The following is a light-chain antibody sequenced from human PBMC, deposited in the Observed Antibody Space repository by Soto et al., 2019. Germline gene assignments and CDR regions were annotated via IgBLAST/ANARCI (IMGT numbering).Light chain of an antibody. J-gene: IGKJ4*01. CDR1: QSVSSY. V-gene: IGKV3-11*01. CDR3: QQRSNWPPT. Sequence: EIVLTQSPATLSLSPGERATLSCRASQSVSSYLAWYQQKRGQAPRLLIYDASNRATGIPARFSVSGSGTDFTLTISSLEPEDFAVYYCQQRSNWPPTFGGGTKVDIK. CDR2: DAS.